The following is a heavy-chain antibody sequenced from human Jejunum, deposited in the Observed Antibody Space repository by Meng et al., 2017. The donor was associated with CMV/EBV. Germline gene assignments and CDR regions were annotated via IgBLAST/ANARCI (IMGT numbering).Heavy chain of an antibody. D-gene: IGHD1-26*01. CDR2: FYSSDTY. CDR1: GGSISNHY. V-gene: IGHV4-4*07. J-gene: IGHJ4*02. Sequence: QVQLQEAGPGLVKPSETLSLTCTVSGGSISNHYWSWILQSAGKGPEWIGRFYSSDTYNYHPSLNSRLTMSLDTSKNQFSLNLSSVTAADTAIYYCARGPGASTREGFDYWGLGTLVTVSS. CDR3: ARGPGASTREGFDY.